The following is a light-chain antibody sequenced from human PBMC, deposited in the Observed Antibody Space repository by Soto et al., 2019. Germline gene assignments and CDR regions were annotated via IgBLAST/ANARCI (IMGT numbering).Light chain of an antibody. Sequence: DIQMTQSPSTLSASVGDRVTITCRASQSISSWLAWYQQKPGKAPKLLIYEASSSQIGLPPRFSGSGFGTEFTLTISSLQPDDFATYYCQHYKESSTFGQGTRLEIK. CDR2: EAS. V-gene: IGKV1-5*03. CDR3: QHYKESST. J-gene: IGKJ1*01. CDR1: QSISSW.